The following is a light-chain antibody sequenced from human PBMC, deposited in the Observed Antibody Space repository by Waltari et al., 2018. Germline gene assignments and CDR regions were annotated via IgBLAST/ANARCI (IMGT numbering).Light chain of an antibody. V-gene: IGKV1-5*03. J-gene: IGKJ1*01. CDR3: QQYNSYPCT. CDR2: KAS. Sequence: DIQMTQSPSTLSASVGDRLTITCRASQSVSTWLVWYQQKPGKAPNLLIYKASTLETGVPSRFSGSGSGTEFTLTISSLQPDDFATYYCQQYNSYPCTFGQGTKVEI. CDR1: QSVSTW.